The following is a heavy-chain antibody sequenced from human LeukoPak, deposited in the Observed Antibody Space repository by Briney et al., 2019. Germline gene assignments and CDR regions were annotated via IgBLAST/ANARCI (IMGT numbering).Heavy chain of an antibody. V-gene: IGHV3-74*01. J-gene: IGHJ4*02. CDR2: INTDGSAT. CDR1: GVNFSSDW. D-gene: IGHD6-13*01. CDR3: ARGTAATAGIDY. Sequence: GGSLRLSCAVSGVNFSSDWIHWVRQAPGKGLVWVSLINTDGSATTYGDSAKGRFTVSRDNDKNTLFLDMNSLRVEDTAVYYCARGTAATAGIDYWGQGTLVAVSS.